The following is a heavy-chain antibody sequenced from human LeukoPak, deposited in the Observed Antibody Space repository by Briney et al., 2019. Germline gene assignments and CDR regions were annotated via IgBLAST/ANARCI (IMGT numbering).Heavy chain of an antibody. V-gene: IGHV3-11*01. J-gene: IGHJ3*01. CDR1: GFSLRDYC. CDR2: ISTTGDTI. D-gene: IGHD3-16*02. Sequence: GGSLRLSCAASGFSLRDYCMTWIRQAPGKGLEWLSHISTTGDTIHYADSVKGRFTVSRDNAKNSLYLLMNSLRAEDTAVVYCARVAMITSGAVIAHDALDFWGQGTMVTVSS. CDR3: ARVAMITSGAVIAHDALDF.